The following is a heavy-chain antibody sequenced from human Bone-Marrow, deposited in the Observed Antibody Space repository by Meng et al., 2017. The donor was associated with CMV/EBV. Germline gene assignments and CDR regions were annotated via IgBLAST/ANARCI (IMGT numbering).Heavy chain of an antibody. V-gene: IGHV3-23*01. CDR3: AKYGDGYNCDY. D-gene: IGHD5-24*01. Sequence: GESLKISCAASGFTFSSYAMSWVRQAPGKGLDWVSSIGGSGGSTYYADSVKGRFTISRDNSKNTLYLQMNSLRAEDTAVYYCAKYGDGYNCDYWGQGTLVTVSS. CDR1: GFTFSSYA. CDR2: IGGSGGST. J-gene: IGHJ4*02.